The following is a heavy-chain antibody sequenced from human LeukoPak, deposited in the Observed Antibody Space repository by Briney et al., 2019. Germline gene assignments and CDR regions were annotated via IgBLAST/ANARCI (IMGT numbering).Heavy chain of an antibody. Sequence: ASVKVSCKASGGTFNSYAISWVRQAPGQGREWMGGIIPIFGTANYAQKFQGRVTITADESTSTAYMELSSLRSEDTAVYYCARLTYYYGSGSYFYFDYWGQGTLVTVSS. CDR1: GGTFNSYA. V-gene: IGHV1-69*13. CDR2: IIPIFGTA. CDR3: ARLTYYYGSGSYFYFDY. J-gene: IGHJ4*02. D-gene: IGHD3-10*01.